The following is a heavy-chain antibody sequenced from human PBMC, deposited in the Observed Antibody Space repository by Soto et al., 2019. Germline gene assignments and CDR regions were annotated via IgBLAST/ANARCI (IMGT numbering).Heavy chain of an antibody. Sequence: QLQLQESGPGLVKPSETLSLTCTVSGGSISSSSYYWGWIRQPPGKGLEWIGSSYYSGSTYYNPSLKSRVTISVDTSEHEFSLKLRSVTAADTAVYYCASRTGIAVAGFEYWGQGTLVTVSS. CDR3: ASRTGIAVAGFEY. CDR1: GGSISSSSYY. J-gene: IGHJ4*02. CDR2: SYYSGST. D-gene: IGHD6-19*01. V-gene: IGHV4-39*01.